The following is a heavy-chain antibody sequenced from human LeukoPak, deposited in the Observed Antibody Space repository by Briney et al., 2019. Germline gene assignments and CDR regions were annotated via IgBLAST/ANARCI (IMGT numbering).Heavy chain of an antibody. Sequence: TSSETLSLTCSVSGVSISRPDQYWSWIRQPPGKGLEWIGFIYDNEKTYYSPSFESRVTISGNTSNNHFSLTLNFVTAADTAIYYCAASQSDYYNSGTNYKIHYWGRGALVTVSS. V-gene: IGHV4-30-4*01. CDR2: IYDNEKT. D-gene: IGHD3-10*01. CDR3: AASQSDYYNSGTNYKIHY. J-gene: IGHJ4*02. CDR1: GVSISRPDQY.